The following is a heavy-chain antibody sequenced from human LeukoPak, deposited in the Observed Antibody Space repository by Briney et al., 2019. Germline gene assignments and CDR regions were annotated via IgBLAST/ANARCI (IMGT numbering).Heavy chain of an antibody. D-gene: IGHD3-10*01. CDR1: GYTFTTYW. CDR3: ARISMVRGDLGDFDY. J-gene: IGHJ4*02. CDR2: IYPGDSDT. Sequence: GESLKISCKGSGYTFTTYWIGWVRQMPGKGLEWMGIIYPGDSDTRYSPSFQGQVTISADKSISTAYLQWSSLKASDTAMYFCARISMVRGDLGDFDYWGQGTLVTVSS. V-gene: IGHV5-51*01.